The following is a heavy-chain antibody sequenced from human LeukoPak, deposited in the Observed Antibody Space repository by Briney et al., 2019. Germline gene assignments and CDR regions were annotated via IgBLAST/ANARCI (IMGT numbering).Heavy chain of an antibody. V-gene: IGHV4-4*07. CDR3: ARRNSNQNVFDI. J-gene: IGHJ3*02. D-gene: IGHD4-23*01. CDR2: IYTSGTT. CDR1: GDSISAYD. Sequence: SETLSLTCTVSGDSISAYDWSWVRQPAGKGLEWIGRIYTSGTTNCNPSLKSRVTMSVDTSKNQFSLKLSSVTAADTAMYYCARRNSNQNVFDIWGQGTMVTVSS.